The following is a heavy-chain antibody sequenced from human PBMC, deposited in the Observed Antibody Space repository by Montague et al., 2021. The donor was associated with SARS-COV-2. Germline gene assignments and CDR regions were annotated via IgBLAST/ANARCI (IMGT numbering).Heavy chain of an antibody. J-gene: IGHJ4*02. V-gene: IGHV6-1*01. CDR2: TYYRSMWKS. D-gene: IGHD6-13*01. CDR1: GDSGSSNSAT. Sequence: CAISGDSGSSNSATWNWIRQSPSRGLEWLGRTYYRSMWKSDYARXVKSRIAINPDTSKNQFSPQLSSVTPEDTALYYCVRGIEAAGSYDYWGQGTLVTVSS. CDR3: VRGIEAAGSYDY.